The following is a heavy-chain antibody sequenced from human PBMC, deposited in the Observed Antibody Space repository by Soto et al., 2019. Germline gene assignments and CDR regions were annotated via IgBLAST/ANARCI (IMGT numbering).Heavy chain of an antibody. Sequence: EVQLVESGGGLVKPGGSLRLSCAASGFTFSNYSMNWVRQAPGKGLEWVAFIFGSSKSIYYADSVKGRFTISRDNAKNSLFLQMNSLRAEDTAKYYCTRGGMVRGFDYWGQGTLVTVSS. D-gene: IGHD3-10*01. CDR1: GFTFSNYS. V-gene: IGHV3-21*01. CDR2: IFGSSKSI. CDR3: TRGGMVRGFDY. J-gene: IGHJ4*02.